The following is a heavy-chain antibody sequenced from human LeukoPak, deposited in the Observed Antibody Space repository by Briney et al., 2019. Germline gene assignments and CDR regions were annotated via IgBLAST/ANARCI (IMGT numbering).Heavy chain of an antibody. D-gene: IGHD6-13*01. CDR1: GGSISSHY. Sequence: PSETLSLTCTVSGGSISSHYWSWIRQPPGKGLEWIGYIYYSGSTNYNPSLKSRVTISVDTSKNQFPLELSSVTAADTAVYYCARSQYSSSWYDFDYWGQGTLVTVSS. V-gene: IGHV4-59*11. CDR2: IYYSGST. J-gene: IGHJ4*02. CDR3: ARSQYSSSWYDFDY.